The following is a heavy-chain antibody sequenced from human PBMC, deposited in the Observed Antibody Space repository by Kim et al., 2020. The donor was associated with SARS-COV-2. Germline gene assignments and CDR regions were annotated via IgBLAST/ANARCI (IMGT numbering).Heavy chain of an antibody. V-gene: IGHV3-53*01. CDR3: ARVYISGWYLRGGYYLDY. CDR2: IYSGGST. CDR1: GFTVSSNY. J-gene: IGHJ4*02. Sequence: GGSLRLSCAASGFTVSSNYMSWVRQAPGKGLEWVSVIYSGGSTYYADSVKGRFTISRDNSKNTLYLQMNSLRAEDTAVYYCARVYISGWYLRGGYYLDYWGQGNLFTVSS. D-gene: IGHD6-19*01.